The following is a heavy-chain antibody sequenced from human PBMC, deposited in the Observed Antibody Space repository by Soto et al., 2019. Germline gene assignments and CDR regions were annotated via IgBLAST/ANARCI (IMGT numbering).Heavy chain of an antibody. CDR3: AKGWAKRIKALC. CDR2: ISHDGSNK. V-gene: IGHV3-30*18. D-gene: IGHD3-10*01. Sequence: PGGSLRLSCAASGFTFSSYGMHWVRQAPGKGLEWVAVISHDGSNKYYADSVKGRFTISRDNSKNTLYLQMNSLRAEDTAVYYCAKGWAKRIKALCWGQGTMVTVSS. J-gene: IGHJ3*01. CDR1: GFTFSSYG.